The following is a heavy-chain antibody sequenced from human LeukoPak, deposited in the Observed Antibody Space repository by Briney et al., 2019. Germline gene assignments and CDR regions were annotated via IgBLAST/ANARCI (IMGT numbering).Heavy chain of an antibody. J-gene: IGHJ6*02. V-gene: IGHV1-46*01. CDR2: XXXIGGST. Sequence: ASVKVSCKASXXXXXXXXXXXVXXXXXQXXXXMXXXXXIGGSTXYAQKFQGRLTMTRDPSTSTVYIELSSLRSEDTAVYYCARGLSYCSSTSCYVSGMDVWGQGTTVSVSS. CDR1: XXXXXXXX. D-gene: IGHD2-2*01. CDR3: ARGLSYCSSTSCYVSGMDV.